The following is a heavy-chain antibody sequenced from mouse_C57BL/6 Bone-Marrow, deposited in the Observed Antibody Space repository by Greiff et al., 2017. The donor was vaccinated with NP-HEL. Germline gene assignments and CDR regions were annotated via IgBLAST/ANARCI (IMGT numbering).Heavy chain of an antibody. V-gene: IGHV1-59*01. CDR1: GYTFTSYW. D-gene: IGHD1-1*01. CDR2: IDPSDSYT. Sequence: QVQLKQPGAELVRPGTSVKLSCKASGYTFTSYWMHWVKQRPGQGLEWIGVIDPSDSYTNYNQKFKGKATLTVDTSSSTAYMQLSSLTSEDSAVYYCARGGGYYGFDYWGQGTTLTVSS. CDR3: ARGGGYYGFDY. J-gene: IGHJ2*01.